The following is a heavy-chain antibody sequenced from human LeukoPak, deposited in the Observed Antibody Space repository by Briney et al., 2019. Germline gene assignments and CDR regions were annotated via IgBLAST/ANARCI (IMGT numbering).Heavy chain of an antibody. CDR3: ASVAPYDRSGYPEPFDY. CDR1: GVSLSGYY. CDR2: INHSGST. Sequence: PSETLSLTCAVYGVSLSGYYWSWIRQPPGKGLEWVGEINHSGSTNYNPSLKSRVTISVDTSNNQFSLKLSSVTAADTAVYYCASVAPYDRSGYPEPFDYWGQGTLVTVSS. V-gene: IGHV4-34*01. J-gene: IGHJ4*02. D-gene: IGHD3-22*01.